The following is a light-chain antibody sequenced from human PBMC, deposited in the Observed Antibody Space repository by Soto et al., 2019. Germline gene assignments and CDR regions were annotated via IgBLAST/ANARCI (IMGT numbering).Light chain of an antibody. Sequence: EIVLTQSPATLSLSPGERATLSCRASQSVSSSFLAWYQHKPGQAPSLLIYRASSRATAIPDRFTGSGSGTDFTLTISRLEPEDFAVYDCQQYESSPLTFGGGTKVEIK. CDR2: RAS. CDR3: QQYESSPLT. J-gene: IGKJ4*01. V-gene: IGKV3-20*01. CDR1: QSVSSSF.